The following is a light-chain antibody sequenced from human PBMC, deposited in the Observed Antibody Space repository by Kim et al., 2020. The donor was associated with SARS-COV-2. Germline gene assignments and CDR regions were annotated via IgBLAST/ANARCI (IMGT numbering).Light chain of an antibody. Sequence: SVTISCTGTSSDVGGYNYVSWYQQHTGKAPKLMIYDVSKRPSGVPDRFSGSKSGNTASLTISGLQAEDEADYYCCSYAGSYTPVVFGGGTQLTVL. CDR1: SSDVGGYNY. J-gene: IGLJ2*01. V-gene: IGLV2-11*01. CDR3: CSYAGSYTPVV. CDR2: DVS.